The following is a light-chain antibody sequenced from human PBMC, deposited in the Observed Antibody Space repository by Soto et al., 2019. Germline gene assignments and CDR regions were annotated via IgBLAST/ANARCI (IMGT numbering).Light chain of an antibody. CDR3: QQYNNSPQT. J-gene: IGKJ2*01. Sequence: EIVMTQSPVTLSVSPGERATLSCRASQSVSSKLAWYQQKPGQAPRLLIYGASTRATGIPARFSGSGSGTEFTLNIIILQSEDFAVYYCQQYNNSPQTFGHGTKLQIK. CDR1: QSVSSK. CDR2: GAS. V-gene: IGKV3-15*01.